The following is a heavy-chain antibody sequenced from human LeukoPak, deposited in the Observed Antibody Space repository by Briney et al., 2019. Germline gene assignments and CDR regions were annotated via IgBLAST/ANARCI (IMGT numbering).Heavy chain of an antibody. V-gene: IGHV3-30*18. D-gene: IGHD3-9*01. Sequence: GGSLRLSCAASGFTFSSYGMHWVRQAPGKGLEWVSVISYDGSNKYYADSVKGRFTISRDNSKNTLYLQMNSLRAEDTALYYCAKDGPRVLRYFDWLLVGYGMDVWGQGATVTVSS. CDR1: GFTFSSYG. CDR3: AKDGPRVLRYFDWLLVGYGMDV. CDR2: ISYDGSNK. J-gene: IGHJ6*02.